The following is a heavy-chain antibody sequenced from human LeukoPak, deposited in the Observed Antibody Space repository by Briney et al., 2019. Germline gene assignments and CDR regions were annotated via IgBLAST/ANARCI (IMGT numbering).Heavy chain of an antibody. CDR3: ARVSLGGGYYRSDYYYYYMDV. V-gene: IGHV3-23*01. Sequence: RSGGSLRLSCAASGFTFSSYAMSWVRQAPGKGLEWVSAISGSGGSTYYADSVKGRFTISRDNSKNTLYLQMGSLRAEDMAVYYCARVSLGGGYYRSDYYYYYMDVWGKGTTVTVSS. CDR2: ISGSGGST. D-gene: IGHD3-3*01. CDR1: GFTFSSYA. J-gene: IGHJ6*03.